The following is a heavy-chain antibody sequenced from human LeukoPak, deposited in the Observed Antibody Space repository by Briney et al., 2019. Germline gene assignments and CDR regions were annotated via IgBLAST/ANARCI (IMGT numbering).Heavy chain of an antibody. J-gene: IGHJ4*02. CDR2: ISGSGGAT. CDR1: GFTFSSYA. CDR3: ARQLGYCSGGNCYFDY. V-gene: IGHV3-23*01. Sequence: GGSLRLSCAASGFTFSSYAMSWVRQAPGKGLEWVSAISGSGGATYSADSVKGRFTISRDNSKSTLYLQMNSLRAEDTAVYYCARQLGYCSGGNCYFDYWGQGTLVTVSS. D-gene: IGHD2-15*01.